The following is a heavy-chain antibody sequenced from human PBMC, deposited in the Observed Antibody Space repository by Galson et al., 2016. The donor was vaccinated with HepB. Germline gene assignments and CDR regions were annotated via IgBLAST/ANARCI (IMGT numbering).Heavy chain of an antibody. J-gene: IGHJ5*02. CDR1: GGSISSSDYF. CDR2: IHHSGST. D-gene: IGHD3-3*01. Sequence: SETLSLTCTVSGGSISSSDYFWGWIRQPPGKGLEWIGSIHHSGSTYSTPPPRSRVTISVDTSKNHFSLKLSAVSAADTAMYYCARHHSGEHVSRFLEWLARFDPWGQGTLVTVSS. V-gene: IGHV4-39*01. CDR3: ARHHSGEHVSRFLEWLARFDP.